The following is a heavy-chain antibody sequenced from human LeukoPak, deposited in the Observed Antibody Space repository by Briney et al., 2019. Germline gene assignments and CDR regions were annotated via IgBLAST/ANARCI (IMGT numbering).Heavy chain of an antibody. Sequence: NPSETLSLTCTVSGDSISSSSYYWAWIRQPPGKGLEWIGSIYYSGSTYYNASLKSRVTISVDTSKNQFSLKLSSVTAADTAVYYCARQKTPRGYYDSSGYYSHWFDPWGQGTLVTVSS. J-gene: IGHJ5*02. V-gene: IGHV4-39*01. CDR2: IYYSGST. CDR3: ARQKTPRGYYDSSGYYSHWFDP. CDR1: GDSISSSSYY. D-gene: IGHD3-22*01.